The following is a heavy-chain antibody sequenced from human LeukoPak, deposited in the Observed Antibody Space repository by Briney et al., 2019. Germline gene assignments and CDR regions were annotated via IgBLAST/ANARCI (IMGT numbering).Heavy chain of an antibody. V-gene: IGHV3-21*01. D-gene: IGHD3-9*01. CDR3: AGASTYYDILTGYYPDAFDI. Sequence: GGSLRLSCAASGFTFSSYWMSWVRQAPGKGLEWVSYISGSTTDIYYADSVKGRFTISRDNAKNSLYLQMNSLRAEDTAVYYCAGASTYYDILTGYYPDAFDIWGQGTMVTVSS. CDR2: ISGSTTDI. J-gene: IGHJ3*02. CDR1: GFTFSSYW.